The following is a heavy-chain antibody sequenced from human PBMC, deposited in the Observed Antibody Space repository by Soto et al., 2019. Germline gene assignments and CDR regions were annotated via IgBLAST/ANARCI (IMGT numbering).Heavy chain of an antibody. CDR2: IYHNERT. Sequence: QVQLQESGPGLVKPSGTLSLTCAVSGVSISSSQWWSWVRQPPGKGLEWIGEIYHNERTNYNPSLKSRLTMALDKSKNQVSLKLSSVTAADTATYYFGRTKDYFYGVDVWGQGTTVTVSS. CDR1: GVSISSSQW. CDR3: GRTKDYFYGVDV. V-gene: IGHV4-4*02. J-gene: IGHJ6*02.